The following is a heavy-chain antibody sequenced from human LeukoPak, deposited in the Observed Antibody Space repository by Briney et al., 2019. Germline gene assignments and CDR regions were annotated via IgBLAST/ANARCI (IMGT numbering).Heavy chain of an antibody. Sequence: GGSLRLSCAASGFTFDDYAMHWVRQAPGKGLEWVSLISWDGGSTYYADSVKGRFTISRDNAKNSLYLQMNSLRAEDTAVYYCARDGRYFDWLLSVDYFDYWGQGTLVTVSS. CDR3: ARDGRYFDWLLSVDYFDY. D-gene: IGHD3-9*01. CDR2: ISWDGGST. V-gene: IGHV3-43D*03. J-gene: IGHJ4*02. CDR1: GFTFDDYA.